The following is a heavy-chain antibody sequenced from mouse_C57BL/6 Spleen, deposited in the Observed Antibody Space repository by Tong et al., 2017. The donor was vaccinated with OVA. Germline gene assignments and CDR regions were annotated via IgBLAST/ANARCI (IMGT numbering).Heavy chain of an antibody. J-gene: IGHJ4*01. D-gene: IGHD3-1*01. CDR1: GYAFSSSW. CDR3: ASGNTDYYAMDY. V-gene: IGHV1-82*01. Sequence: VQLQESGPELVKPGASVKISCKASGYAFSSSWMNWVKQRPGKGLEWIGRIYPGDGDTNYNEKFKGKATFTADTSSNTAYMQLSSLTTEDSAIYYCASGNTDYYAMDYWGQGTSVTVSS. CDR2: IYPGDGDT.